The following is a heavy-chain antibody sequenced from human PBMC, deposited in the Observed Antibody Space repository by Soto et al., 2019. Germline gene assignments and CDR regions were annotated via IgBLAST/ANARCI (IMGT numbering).Heavy chain of an antibody. Sequence: QVQMVQSGGEVKKPGASVKVSCKTSGYTFTDYGISWVRQAPGQGLEWMGWINTYNDKTDYTQKLQARVTLTTDTATTTAYMALRSLTSDDTGVYYCARGYDIWSGRSFGMDVWGQGTTIIVSS. CDR2: INTYNDKT. J-gene: IGHJ6*02. CDR3: ARGYDIWSGRSFGMDV. CDR1: GYTFTDYG. D-gene: IGHD3-3*01. V-gene: IGHV1-18*01.